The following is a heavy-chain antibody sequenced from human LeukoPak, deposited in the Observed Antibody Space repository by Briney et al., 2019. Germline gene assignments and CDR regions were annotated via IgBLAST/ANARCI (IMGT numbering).Heavy chain of an antibody. Sequence: SETLSLTCAVYGGSFSGYYWSWIRQPPGKGLEWIGEINHSGSTNYNPSLKSRVTISVDTSKNQFSLKLSSVTAADTAVYYCARWRPLTFWSGPDWFDPWGQGTLVTVSS. J-gene: IGHJ5*02. CDR2: INHSGST. D-gene: IGHD3-3*01. V-gene: IGHV4-34*01. CDR1: GGSFSGYY. CDR3: ARWRPLTFWSGPDWFDP.